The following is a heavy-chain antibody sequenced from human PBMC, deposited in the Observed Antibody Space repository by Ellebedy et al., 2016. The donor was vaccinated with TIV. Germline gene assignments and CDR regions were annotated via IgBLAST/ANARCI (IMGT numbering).Heavy chain of an antibody. V-gene: IGHV3-30-3*01. Sequence: GESLKISCAASRFTFRSYTLHWVRQAPGKGLDWVALISFDGSNKFYADSVRGQFTISRDNSRNTLYLQMTSLRPEDTAVYYCARDWRGDGYSVAFDYWGRGTLVTVSS. D-gene: IGHD5-24*01. CDR2: ISFDGSNK. J-gene: IGHJ4*02. CDR1: RFTFRSYT. CDR3: ARDWRGDGYSVAFDY.